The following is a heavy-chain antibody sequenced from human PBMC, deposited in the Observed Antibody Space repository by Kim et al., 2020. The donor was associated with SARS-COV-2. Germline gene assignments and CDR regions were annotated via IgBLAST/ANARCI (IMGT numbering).Heavy chain of an antibody. CDR3: ARSGPYYYGMDV. V-gene: IGHV4-4*02. D-gene: IGHD1-26*01. Sequence: NYNPSLKSRVTISVDKSKNQFSLKLSSVTAADTAVYYCARSGPYYYGMDVWGQGTTVTVSS. J-gene: IGHJ6*02.